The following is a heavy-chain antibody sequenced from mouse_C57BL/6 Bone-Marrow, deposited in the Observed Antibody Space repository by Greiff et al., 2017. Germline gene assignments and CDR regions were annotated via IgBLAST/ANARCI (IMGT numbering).Heavy chain of an antibody. CDR2: INPYNGGT. Sequence: VQLQQSGPVLVKPGASVKMSCKASGYTFTDYYMNWVKQSHGKSLEWIGVINPYNGGTSYNQKFKGKATLTVDKSSSTAYMELNSLTSEDSAVYYCAREPTDYYAMDYWGQGTSVTVSS. J-gene: IGHJ4*01. CDR3: AREPTDYYAMDY. V-gene: IGHV1-19*01. D-gene: IGHD4-1*02. CDR1: GYTFTDYY.